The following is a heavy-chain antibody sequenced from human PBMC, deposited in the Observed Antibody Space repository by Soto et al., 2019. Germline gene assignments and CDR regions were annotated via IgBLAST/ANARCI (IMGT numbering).Heavy chain of an antibody. CDR3: ARRKGYCSSTSCYIGNWFYP. CDR1: GYTFTSYG. CDR2: ISAYNGNT. J-gene: IGHJ5*02. D-gene: IGHD2-2*02. V-gene: IGHV1-18*01. Sequence: ASVKVSCKASGYTFTSYGISWVRQAPGQGLEWMGWISAYNGNTNYAQKLQGRVTMTTDTSTSTAYMELRSRRSDDTAVYYCARRKGYCSSTSCYIGNWFYPCGQGTLFTVSS.